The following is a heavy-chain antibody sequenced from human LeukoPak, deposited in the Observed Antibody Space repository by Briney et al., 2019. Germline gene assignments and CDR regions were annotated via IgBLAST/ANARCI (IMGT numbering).Heavy chain of an antibody. Sequence: GGSLRVSFAAPGFSSSRSWMHWVRQAPGKGLWWVSRIKSDGSTNYADSVKGRFTISRDNAKNTVSLQMNSLRAEDTGVYYCARAPAEIGGYYPEYFRHWGQGTLVTVSS. J-gene: IGHJ1*01. V-gene: IGHV3-74*01. CDR2: IKSDGST. CDR3: ARAPAEIGGYYPEYFRH. CDR1: GFSSSRSW. D-gene: IGHD3-22*01.